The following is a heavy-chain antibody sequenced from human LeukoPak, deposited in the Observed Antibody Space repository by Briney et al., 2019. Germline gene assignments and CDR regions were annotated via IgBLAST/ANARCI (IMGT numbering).Heavy chain of an antibody. J-gene: IGHJ3*02. CDR3: ARGGSCCSTTCYVSDASDI. Sequence: RSETLSLICAVYGGSFIGYYWSWIRQPPGKGLEWIGEINHSGSTNCNPSLKSRVTMSVDTSKNQFSVKLSSVTAADTAVYYCARGGSCCSTTCYVSDASDIWGQGTIVTVSS. D-gene: IGHD2-2*01. CDR1: GGSFIGYY. CDR2: INHSGST. V-gene: IGHV4-34*01.